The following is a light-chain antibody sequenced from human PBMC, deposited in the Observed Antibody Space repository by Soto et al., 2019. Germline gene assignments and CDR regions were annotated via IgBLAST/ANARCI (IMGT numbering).Light chain of an antibody. CDR2: WAS. Sequence: DIVMTQSPDSLAVSLGERATINCKSSQSVLYSSNNKNYLAWYQQKPGQPPKPLIYWASTRESGVPDRFSGSGSGTDFTLTISSLQAEDVAVYYCQQYYSTPTFGGGTKVEIK. V-gene: IGKV4-1*01. CDR3: QQYYSTPT. CDR1: QSVLYSSNNKNY. J-gene: IGKJ4*01.